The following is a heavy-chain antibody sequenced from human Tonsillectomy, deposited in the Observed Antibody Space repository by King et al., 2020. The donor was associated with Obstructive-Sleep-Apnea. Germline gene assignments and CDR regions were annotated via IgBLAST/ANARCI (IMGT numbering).Heavy chain of an antibody. D-gene: IGHD6-6*01. CDR2: IYYSGST. CDR3: ARDASWGSSYYYYYGMDV. V-gene: IGHV4-39*07. Sequence: PLQESGPGLVKPSETLSLTCTVSGGSISSNSDYWGWIRQPPGKGLEWIGSIYYSGSTYYNPSLKSRVTISVDTSKNQFSLKVSSVTAADTAVYYCARDASWGSSYYYYYGMDVWGQGTTVTVSS. J-gene: IGHJ6*02. CDR1: GGSISSNSDY.